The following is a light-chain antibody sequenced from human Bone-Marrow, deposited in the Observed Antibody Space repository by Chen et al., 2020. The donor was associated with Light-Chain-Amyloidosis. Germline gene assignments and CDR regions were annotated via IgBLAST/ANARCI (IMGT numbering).Light chain of an antibody. CDR3: QVWDRSSDRPV. CDR1: NIGSTS. CDR2: DDS. J-gene: IGLJ3*02. Sequence: SYVLTQPSSVSVAPGPTLTLACGGNNIGSTSVHWYQQTPGQAPLLVVYDDSDRPSGIPERLSGSNSGNTATLTISRVEAGDEADYYCQVWDRSSDRPVFGGGTKLTVL. V-gene: IGLV3-21*02.